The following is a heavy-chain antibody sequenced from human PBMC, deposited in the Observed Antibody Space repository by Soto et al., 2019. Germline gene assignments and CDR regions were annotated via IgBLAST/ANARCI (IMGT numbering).Heavy chain of an antibody. CDR3: ARVMVVAGHYYFDY. J-gene: IGHJ4*02. CDR1: GFTFSDHY. CDR2: IRKRINSYTT. V-gene: IGHV3-72*01. Sequence: EVQLVESGGGLAQPGGSLRLSCAASGFTFSDHYMDWVRQAQGKGLEWVGRIRKRINSYTTEYAASVKGRFTISRDDSKNPLNFQMNSLNTDDTAVYYCARVMVVAGHYYFDYWGQGTLGTVSS. D-gene: IGHD6-19*01.